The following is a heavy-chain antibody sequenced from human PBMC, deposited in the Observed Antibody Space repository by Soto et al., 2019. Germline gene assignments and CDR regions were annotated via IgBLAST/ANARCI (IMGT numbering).Heavy chain of an antibody. CDR2: IWYDGSNK. CDR1: GFTFSSYG. J-gene: IGHJ4*02. CDR3: ARDRGTARLFDY. V-gene: IGHV3-33*01. Sequence: GGSLRLSCAASGFTFSSYGMHWVRQAPGKGLEWVAVIWYDGSNKYYADSVKGRFTISRDNSKNTLYLQMNSLRAEDTAVYYCARDRGTARLFDYWGQGPLVTVSS. D-gene: IGHD3-10*01.